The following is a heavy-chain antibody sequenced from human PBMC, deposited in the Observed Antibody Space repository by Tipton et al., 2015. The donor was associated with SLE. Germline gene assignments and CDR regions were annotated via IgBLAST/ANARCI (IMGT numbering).Heavy chain of an antibody. D-gene: IGHD6-19*01. CDR2: IYTSGST. J-gene: IGHJ6*03. CDR3: ARGVAGYYFYYYLDV. Sequence: TLSLTCTVSGGPISSGSYYWSWIRQSAGKGLEWIGRIYTSGSTDYNPSPKSRVTMSVDTSKNQFFLKLSSVTAADTAVYYCARGVAGYYFYYYLDVWGSGTAVTVSS. V-gene: IGHV4-61*02. CDR1: GGPISSGSYY.